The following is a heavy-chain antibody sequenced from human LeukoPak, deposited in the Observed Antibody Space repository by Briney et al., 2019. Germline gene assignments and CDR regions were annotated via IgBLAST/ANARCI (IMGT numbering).Heavy chain of an antibody. J-gene: IGHJ4*02. CDR2: IYTSGST. V-gene: IGHV4-61*02. CDR3: ARENFYSGSYDFDY. Sequence: PSQTLSLTCTVSGGSISSGSYYWSWIRQPAGKGLEWIGRIYTSGSTNYNPSLKSRVTISVDTSKNQFSLTLSSVTAADTAVYYCARENFYSGSYDFDYWGQGTLVTVSS. CDR1: GGSISSGSYY. D-gene: IGHD1-26*01.